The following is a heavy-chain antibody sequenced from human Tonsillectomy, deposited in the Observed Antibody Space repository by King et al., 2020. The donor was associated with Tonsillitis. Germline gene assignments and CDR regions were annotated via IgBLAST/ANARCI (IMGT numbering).Heavy chain of an antibody. D-gene: IGHD3-22*01. V-gene: IGHV3-21*01. CDR2: IRSSSSYI. CDR1: GFTFSIYS. J-gene: IGHJ4*02. CDR3: ARVRYDSRGYYYVDY. Sequence: QLVESGGGLVKPGGSLRLSCAASGFTFSIYSMNWVRQAPGKGLEWVSSIRSSSSYIYYADSVKGRFTISRDNAKNSLYLQRNSLRAEDTAVYYCARVRYDSRGYYYVDYWGQGTLVTVSS.